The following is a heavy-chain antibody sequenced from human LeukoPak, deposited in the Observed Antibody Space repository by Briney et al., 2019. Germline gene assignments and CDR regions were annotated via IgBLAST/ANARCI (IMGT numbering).Heavy chain of an antibody. CDR1: EFTFGDFA. V-gene: IGHV3-23*01. Sequence: GGSLRLSCTASEFTFGDFAISWVRQAPGKGLEWVSAISGSGGSTYYADSVKGRFTISRDNSKNTLYLQMNSLRAEDTAVYYCIPYYDILTGWDYWGQGTLVTVSS. J-gene: IGHJ4*02. CDR2: ISGSGGST. D-gene: IGHD3-9*01. CDR3: IPYYDILTGWDY.